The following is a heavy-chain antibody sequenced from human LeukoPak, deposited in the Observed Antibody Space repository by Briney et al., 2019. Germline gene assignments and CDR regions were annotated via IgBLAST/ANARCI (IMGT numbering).Heavy chain of an antibody. D-gene: IGHD3-10*01. CDR3: AHSTGSGAPTDGPADF. CDR2: IWYDGSNK. CDR1: GFTFSSYG. J-gene: IGHJ4*02. Sequence: GRSLRLSCAASGFTFSSYGMHWVRQAPGKGLEWVAVIWYDGSNKYYADSVKGRFTISRDNSKNTLYLQMNSLRAEDTAMYYCAHSTGSGAPTDGPADFWGQGTLVTVSS. V-gene: IGHV3-33*01.